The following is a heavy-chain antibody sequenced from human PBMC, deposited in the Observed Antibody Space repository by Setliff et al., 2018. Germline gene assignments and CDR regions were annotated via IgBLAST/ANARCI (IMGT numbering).Heavy chain of an antibody. Sequence: SETLSLTCSVSGASISSYYWSWIRQPPGKGLEWIGYIYTSGSTNYNPSLKSRVTISVDTSKNQFSLKLSSVTAADTAVYYCARESGARRVSYYFDYWGQGTLVTVSS. CDR2: IYTSGST. V-gene: IGHV4-4*08. CDR3: ARESGARRVSYYFDY. D-gene: IGHD1-26*01. CDR1: GASISSYY. J-gene: IGHJ4*02.